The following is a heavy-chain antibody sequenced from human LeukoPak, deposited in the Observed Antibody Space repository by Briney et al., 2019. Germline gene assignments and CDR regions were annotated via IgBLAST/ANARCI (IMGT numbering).Heavy chain of an antibody. CDR2: IYTSGST. CDR1: GGSISSGRYY. D-gene: IGHD1-1*01. V-gene: IGHV4-61*02. Sequence: SETLSLTCTVSGGSISSGRYYWSWIRQPAGKGLEWIGRIYTSGSTNYNPSLKSRVIILVDTSKNQFSLRLSSVTAADTAVYFCARDGWGSLQGGYYYYMDVWGKGTTVTISS. J-gene: IGHJ6*03. CDR3: ARDGWGSLQGGYYYYMDV.